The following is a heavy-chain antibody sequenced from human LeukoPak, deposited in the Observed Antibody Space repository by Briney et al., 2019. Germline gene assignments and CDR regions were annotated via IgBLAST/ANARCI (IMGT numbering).Heavy chain of an antibody. D-gene: IGHD3-22*01. CDR1: GGSFSGYY. J-gene: IGHJ4*02. CDR3: ARGRRYYYDSSGYPIDY. V-gene: IGHV4-34*01. CDR2: INHSGST. Sequence: SETLSLTCAVYGGSFSGYYWSWIRQPPGKGLEWIGEINHSGSTNYNPSLKSRVTISVDTSKNQFSLKLSSVTAADTAVYYCARGRRYYYDSSGYPIDYWGQGTLATVSS.